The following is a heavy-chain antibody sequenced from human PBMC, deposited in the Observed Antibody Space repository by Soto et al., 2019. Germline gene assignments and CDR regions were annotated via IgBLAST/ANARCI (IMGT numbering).Heavy chain of an antibody. CDR1: GGTLTTLA. Sequence: SVKVSGKASGGTLTTLAISWVRQAPGQGLEWMGGIIPVFGPPQYAHKLEGRVTITADAFTNTAYMVLSSLTSKDTAVYYCGGGGSWSNVDSWGQGTLVIVAS. J-gene: IGHJ4*02. D-gene: IGHD6-13*01. CDR3: GGGGSWSNVDS. CDR2: IIPVFGPP. V-gene: IGHV1-69*13.